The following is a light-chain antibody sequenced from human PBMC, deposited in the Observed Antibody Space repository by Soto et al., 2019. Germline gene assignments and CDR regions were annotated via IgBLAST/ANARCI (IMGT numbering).Light chain of an antibody. CDR2: GAS. V-gene: IGKV3-20*01. CDR1: QSVSSTY. CDR3: QHYGSSRWT. J-gene: IGKJ1*01. Sequence: EIVLTQSPGTLSLSPGERATLSCRASQSVSSTYLAWYQQKPGQAPRLLIYGASSRATGIPDRFSGSGSGTDFTLTISRLEPEDCAVYYCQHYGSSRWTFGQGTRVDI.